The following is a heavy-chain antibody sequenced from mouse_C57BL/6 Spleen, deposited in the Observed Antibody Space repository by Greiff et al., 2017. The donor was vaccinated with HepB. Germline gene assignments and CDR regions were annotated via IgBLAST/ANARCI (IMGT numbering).Heavy chain of an antibody. CDR3: ARVGYYGSSYDFDY. CDR1: GYTFTSYW. CDR2: IDPSDSET. D-gene: IGHD1-1*01. V-gene: IGHV1-52*01. Sequence: QVQLKQPGAELVRPGSSVKLSCKASGYTFTSYWMHWVKQRPIQGLEWIGNIDPSDSETHYNQKFKDKATLTVDKSSSTAYMQLSSLTSEDSAVYYCARVGYYGSSYDFDYWGQGTTLTVSS. J-gene: IGHJ2*01.